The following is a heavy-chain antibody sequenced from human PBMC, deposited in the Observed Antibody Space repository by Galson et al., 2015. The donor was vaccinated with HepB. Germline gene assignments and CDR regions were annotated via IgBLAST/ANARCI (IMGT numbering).Heavy chain of an antibody. CDR1: GFTFSSDW. J-gene: IGHJ4*02. Sequence: SLRLSCAASGFTFSSDWMSWVRQAPGKGLEWVANIKKDGSEKYYVDSVKGRFTISRDNAKNSLYLQMNSLRAEDTALYYCARQREQQITIFDYWGRGTLVTVSS. CDR2: IKKDGSEK. D-gene: IGHD3-3*01. CDR3: ARQREQQITIFDY. V-gene: IGHV3-7*01.